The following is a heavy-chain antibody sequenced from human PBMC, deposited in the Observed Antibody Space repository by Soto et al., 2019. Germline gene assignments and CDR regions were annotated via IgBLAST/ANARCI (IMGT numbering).Heavy chain of an antibody. CDR1: GYPFTTYD. D-gene: IGHD1-26*01. CDR2: TTGPTGGA. V-gene: IGHV1-18*01. J-gene: IGHJ6*01. CDR3: AREGGHGAGIRHYAMDV. Sequence: GSVEVFFKACGYPFTTYDISWVRRAPGQGLEWMGWTTGPTGGAIYAQKVRDRITMATDTSTRTAYMDLRSLRSDDTAVYYCAREGGHGAGIRHYAMDVWGQGTPVTVSS.